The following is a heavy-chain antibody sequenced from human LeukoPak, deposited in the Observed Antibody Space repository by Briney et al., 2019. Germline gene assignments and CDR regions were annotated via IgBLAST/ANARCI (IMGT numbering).Heavy chain of an antibody. Sequence: GRSLRLSCAASGFTFSSYAMHWVRQAPGKGLEWVAVISYDGSNKYYADPVKGRFTISRDNSKNTLYLQMNSLRAEDTAVYYCASSGWPRGAFDIWGQGTMVTVSS. CDR2: ISYDGSNK. J-gene: IGHJ3*02. CDR1: GFTFSSYA. CDR3: ASSGWPRGAFDI. D-gene: IGHD6-19*01. V-gene: IGHV3-30-3*01.